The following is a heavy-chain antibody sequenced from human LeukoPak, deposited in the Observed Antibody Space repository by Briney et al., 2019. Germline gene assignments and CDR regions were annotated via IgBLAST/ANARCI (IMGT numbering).Heavy chain of an antibody. CDR3: ARDDSSGYSPFDY. Sequence: GASVKVSCKASGYTFTGYYMHWVRQAPGQGLEWMGWINPNSGGTNYAQKFQGRVTMTRDTSISTAYMELSRLRSDDTAVYYCARDDSSGYSPFDYWGQGTLVTVSS. J-gene: IGHJ4*02. CDR1: GYTFTGYY. D-gene: IGHD3-22*01. V-gene: IGHV1-2*02. CDR2: INPNSGGT.